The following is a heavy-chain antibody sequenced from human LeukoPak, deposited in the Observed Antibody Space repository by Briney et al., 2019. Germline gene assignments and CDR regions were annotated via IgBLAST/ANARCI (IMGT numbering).Heavy chain of an antibody. CDR2: INSDGSST. CDR3: ARLGWLSPPFDY. Sequence: GGSLRLSCAASGLTFSSYWMHWVRQPPGKGLVWVSRINSDGSSTSYADSVKGRFTISRDNAKNTLYLQMNSLRAEDTAVYYCARLGWLSPPFDYWGQGTLVTVSS. D-gene: IGHD3-9*01. CDR1: GLTFSSYW. V-gene: IGHV3-74*01. J-gene: IGHJ4*02.